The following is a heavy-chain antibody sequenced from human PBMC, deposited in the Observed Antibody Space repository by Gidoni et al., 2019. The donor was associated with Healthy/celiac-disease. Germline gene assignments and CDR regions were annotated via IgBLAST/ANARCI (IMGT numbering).Heavy chain of an antibody. CDR2: INHSGIT. CDR1: GGSFSGYY. V-gene: IGHV4-34*01. CDR3: ARGLGYCSSTSGYIYYYFGMDV. Sequence: QVQLQQWGAGLLKPSETLYLTCAVYGGSFSGYYCSCIRQPHGKGLECIGEINHSGITNYNPSLKSRGTISVDTSKNQFSLQLSSVTAADTAVYYGARGLGYCSSTSGYIYYYFGMDVWGQGTTVTVSS. J-gene: IGHJ6*02. D-gene: IGHD2-2*02.